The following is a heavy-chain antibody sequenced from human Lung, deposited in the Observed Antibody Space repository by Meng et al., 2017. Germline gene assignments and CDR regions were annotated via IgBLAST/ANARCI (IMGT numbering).Heavy chain of an antibody. D-gene: IGHD2-2*01. CDR2: IGSTRKNYAT. V-gene: IGHV3-73*01. Sequence: GESLKISCVVSGVTISGSDIHWVRQASGKGLEWVGRIGSTRKNYATAYAASMRSKFTISRDDSKNTEYLQMNNLKTEDTAVYYCTIYASSHFWGQGTTVTVSS. J-gene: IGHJ6*02. CDR3: TIYASSHF. CDR1: GVTISGSD.